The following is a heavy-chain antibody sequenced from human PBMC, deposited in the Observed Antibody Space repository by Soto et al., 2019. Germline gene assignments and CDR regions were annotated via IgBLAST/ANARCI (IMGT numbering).Heavy chain of an antibody. CDR2: INPNSGGT. CDR3: ARDRNDNSPKRTPPYYYYGMDV. V-gene: IGHV1-2*04. Sequence: GASVKVCCKASGYTVTGYYMHWVRQAPGQGLEWMGWINPNSGGTNYAQKFQGWVTMTRDTSISTAYMELSRLRSDDTAVYYCARDRNDNSPKRTPPYYYYGMDVWGQGTTVTVSS. CDR1: GYTVTGYY. D-gene: IGHD1-20*01. J-gene: IGHJ6*02.